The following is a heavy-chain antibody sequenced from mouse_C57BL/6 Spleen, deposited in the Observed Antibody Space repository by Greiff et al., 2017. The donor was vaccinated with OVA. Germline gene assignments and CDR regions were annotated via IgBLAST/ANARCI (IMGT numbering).Heavy chain of an antibody. CDR2: LNPHYGTT. J-gene: IGHJ2*01. Sequence: VQLKQSGPELVKPGASVKISCKASGYSFTDYNMNWVKQSNGKSLEWIGVLNPHYGTTSYNQKFKGKATLTVDQSASTAYMQLNSLTSEDSAVDDCAVDGYDPLDDGGQGTTLTVAS. V-gene: IGHV1-39*01. CDR1: GYSFTDYN. D-gene: IGHD2-2*01. CDR3: AVDGYDPLDD.